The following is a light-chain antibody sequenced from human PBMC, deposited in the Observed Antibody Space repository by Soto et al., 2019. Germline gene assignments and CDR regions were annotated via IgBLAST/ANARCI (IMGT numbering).Light chain of an antibody. CDR2: EVS. CDR3: SSYTSDSTFV. V-gene: IGLV2-14*01. Sequence: QSVLTQPASVSGSPGQSITISCTGTSSDVGGYNYVSWYQQHADKAPQLMIYEVSNRPSGVSSRFSGSKSGNTASLTISGLQAEDEADYYCSSYTSDSTFVFGPGTKLTVL. CDR1: SSDVGGYNY. J-gene: IGLJ1*01.